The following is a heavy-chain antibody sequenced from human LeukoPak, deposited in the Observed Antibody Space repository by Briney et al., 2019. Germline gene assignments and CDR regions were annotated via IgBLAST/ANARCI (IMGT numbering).Heavy chain of an antibody. CDR1: GYSFTSNY. J-gene: IGHJ4*02. V-gene: IGHV1-46*01. CDR3: AIIGHYYDSSGPFDY. Sequence: ASVKVSCKASGYSFTSNYIHWVRQAPGQGLEWMGMIYPRNGSTSYAQKFQGRVTVTRDTSTSTVHMELSGLRSEDTAVYYCAIIGHYYDSSGPFDYWGQGTLVTVSS. D-gene: IGHD3-22*01. CDR2: IYPRNGST.